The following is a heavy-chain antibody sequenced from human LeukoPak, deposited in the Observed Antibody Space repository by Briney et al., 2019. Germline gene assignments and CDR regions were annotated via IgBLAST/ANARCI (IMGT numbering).Heavy chain of an antibody. J-gene: IGHJ4*02. D-gene: IGHD6-13*01. CDR2: MNPNSGYT. Sequence: ASVKVSCKASGYTFTSYDINWVRQATGQGLEWMGWMNPNSGYTGYAQKFQGRVTITRNTSISTAYMELSSLRSEDTAVYYCARRRAAAGTQHFDYWGRGTLVTVSS. CDR3: ARRRAAAGTQHFDY. V-gene: IGHV1-8*03. CDR1: GYTFTSYD.